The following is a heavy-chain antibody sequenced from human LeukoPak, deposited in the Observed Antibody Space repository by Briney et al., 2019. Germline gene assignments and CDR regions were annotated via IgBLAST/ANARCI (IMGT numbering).Heavy chain of an antibody. V-gene: IGHV3-30-3*01. D-gene: IGHD3-22*01. Sequence: GGSLRLSCAASGFTFSSYAMHWVRQAPGKGLEWVAVISYDGSNKYYADSVKGRFTISRDNSKNTLYLQMNSLRAEDTAVYYCARDPYYYDSSGYYDYWGQGTLVTVSS. CDR1: GFTFSSYA. CDR3: ARDPYYYDSSGYYDY. J-gene: IGHJ4*02. CDR2: ISYDGSNK.